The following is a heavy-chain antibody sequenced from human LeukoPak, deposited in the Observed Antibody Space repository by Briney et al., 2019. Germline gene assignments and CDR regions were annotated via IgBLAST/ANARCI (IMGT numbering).Heavy chain of an antibody. CDR3: ARGTTDILTGYYYYAMDV. Sequence: PGGSLRLSCAVSGFTFSSYWMHWVRHAPGKGLEWVSSISTGSSYIYYADSVKGRFTISRDNSKNTVYLQMNSLRAEDTAVYYCARGTTDILTGYYYYAMDVWGQGTTVTVSS. CDR2: ISTGSSYI. J-gene: IGHJ6*02. D-gene: IGHD3-9*01. CDR1: GFTFSSYW. V-gene: IGHV3-21*04.